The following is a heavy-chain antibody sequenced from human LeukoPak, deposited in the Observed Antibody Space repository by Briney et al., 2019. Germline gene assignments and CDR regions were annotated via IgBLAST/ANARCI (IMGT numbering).Heavy chain of an antibody. CDR2: ISYDGSNK. Sequence: GGSLRLSCAASGFILSSYGMHWVRQAPGKGLEWVPVISYDGSNKYYADSVKGRFTISRDNSKNTLYLQMNSLRAEDTAVYYCAKDQGGSWTFDIWGQGTMVTVSS. D-gene: IGHD1-26*01. CDR3: AKDQGGSWTFDI. J-gene: IGHJ3*02. V-gene: IGHV3-30*18. CDR1: GFILSSYG.